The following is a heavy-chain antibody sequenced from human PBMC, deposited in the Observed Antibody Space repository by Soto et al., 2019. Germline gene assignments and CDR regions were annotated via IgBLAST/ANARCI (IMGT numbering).Heavy chain of an antibody. Sequence: QVQLQESGPGLVKPSETLSLTCTVSGGSISSYYWSWIRQPPGKGLEWIGYIYYSGSTNYNPSLKSRVTISVDTSKNQFSLKLSSVTAADTAVYYCARGTEYSSSFLDYWGQGTLVTVSS. CDR2: IYYSGST. CDR1: GGSISSYY. J-gene: IGHJ4*02. D-gene: IGHD6-6*01. CDR3: ARGTEYSSSFLDY. V-gene: IGHV4-59*01.